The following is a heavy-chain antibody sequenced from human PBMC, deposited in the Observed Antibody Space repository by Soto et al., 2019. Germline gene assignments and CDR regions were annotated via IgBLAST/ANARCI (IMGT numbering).Heavy chain of an antibody. V-gene: IGHV2-5*02. D-gene: IGHD3-9*01. J-gene: IGHJ4*02. CDR1: GFSLSTTEVG. CDR2: IYWDDDK. CDR3: AHRFDWYYFNF. Sequence: KESGPTLVKPTQTLTLTCTFSGFSLSTTEVGVAWIRQPPGKALEWLALIYWDDDKRYSPSLKNRLTITKDTSKNQVVLRMTNMDPVDTATYYCAHRFDWYYFNFWGQGILVTVSS.